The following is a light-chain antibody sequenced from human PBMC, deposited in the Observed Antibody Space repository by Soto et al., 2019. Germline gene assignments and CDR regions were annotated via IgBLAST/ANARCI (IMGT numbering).Light chain of an antibody. CDR2: DVS. Sequence: QSALTQPRSVSGSPGQSVTISCTGTSSDVGGYNYVSWYQQHPGTAPQLMIYDVSKRPSGVPDRFSGSKSGNTASLTISGLRADDEAYYYCCAYAGSFLVFGGGTKLTVL. CDR1: SSDVGGYNY. J-gene: IGLJ2*01. CDR3: CAYAGSFLV. V-gene: IGLV2-11*01.